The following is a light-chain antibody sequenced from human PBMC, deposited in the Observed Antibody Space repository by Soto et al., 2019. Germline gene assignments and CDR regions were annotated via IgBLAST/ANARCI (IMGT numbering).Light chain of an antibody. V-gene: IGKV1-5*01. CDR2: DAS. CDR1: QSISSW. J-gene: IGKJ1*01. CDR3: QQYSSYSPT. Sequence: DIQLTQSPSTLSASVGDRVTITCRASQSISSWLAWYQQQPGKAPKLLIYDASSLESGVPSRFSGSGSGTEITLTISSLQPDDFATYYCQQYSSYSPTFGQGTKVDI.